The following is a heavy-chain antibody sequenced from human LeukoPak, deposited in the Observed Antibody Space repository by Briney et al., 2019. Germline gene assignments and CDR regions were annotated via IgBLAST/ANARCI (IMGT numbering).Heavy chain of an antibody. J-gene: IGHJ4*02. V-gene: IGHV3-48*03. CDR1: GFTFSSYE. Sequence: GGSLRLSCAASGFTFSSYEMNWVRQAPGKGLEWVSYISSSGSTIYYADSVKGRFTISRDNAKNTLYLQMNSLKAEDTAIYYCAREGGSYSNYFDYWGQGTLVTVSS. D-gene: IGHD1-26*01. CDR2: ISSSGSTI. CDR3: AREGGSYSNYFDY.